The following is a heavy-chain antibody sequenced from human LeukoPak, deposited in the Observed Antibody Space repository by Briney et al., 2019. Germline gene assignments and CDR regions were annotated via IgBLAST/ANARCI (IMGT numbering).Heavy chain of an antibody. CDR3: ARDLYSSSWYGYYYYYYYMDV. CDR2: MSIDGSSR. J-gene: IGHJ6*03. Sequence: GGSLRLSCAASGFIFSDYYMSWIRQAPGKGLEWLSYMSIDGSSRYYADSVKGRFTISRDNAKNSLYLQMNSLRAEDTALYYCARDLYSSSWYGYYYYYYYMDVWGKGTTVTVSS. V-gene: IGHV3-11*01. CDR1: GFIFSDYY. D-gene: IGHD6-13*01.